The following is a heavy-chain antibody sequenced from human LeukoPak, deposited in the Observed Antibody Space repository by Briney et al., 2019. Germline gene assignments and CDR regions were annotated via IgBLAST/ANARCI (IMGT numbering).Heavy chain of an antibody. Sequence: SETLSLTCTVSTGSISSYYWSWIRQPPGKGLEWIGYIHYSGSTNYNPSLKSRVIISVDTSKNQFSLKLSPVIAADTAVYYCARGLHSSWYGRNDAFGIWGQGTMVTVSS. CDR2: IHYSGST. V-gene: IGHV4-59*01. J-gene: IGHJ3*02. CDR1: TGSISSYY. D-gene: IGHD6-13*01. CDR3: ARGLHSSWYGRNDAFGI.